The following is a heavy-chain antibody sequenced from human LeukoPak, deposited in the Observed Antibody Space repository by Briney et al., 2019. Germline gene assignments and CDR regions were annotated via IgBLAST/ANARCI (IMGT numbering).Heavy chain of an antibody. J-gene: IGHJ4*02. CDR3: ARSYSSSSNFDY. CDR1: GYPFASYG. D-gene: IGHD6-6*01. CDR2: ISAYTGNT. Sequence: ASVKVSCKASGYPFASYGITWVRQAPGQGPEWMGWISAYTGNTNYAQKFQGRVSMTTGTSTTTAYMELRSLRSYDTAVYYCARSYSSSSNFDYWGQGTLVTVSS. V-gene: IGHV1-18*01.